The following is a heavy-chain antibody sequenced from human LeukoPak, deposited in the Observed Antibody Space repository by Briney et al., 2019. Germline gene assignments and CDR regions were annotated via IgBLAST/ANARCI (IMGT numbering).Heavy chain of an antibody. D-gene: IGHD6-13*01. CDR3: AKNRARGSSWDPVDY. J-gene: IGHJ4*02. CDR1: GFTFSSYA. Sequence: GGSLRLSCAASGFTFSSYAMSWVRHAPGKGLEWVSAISGSGGSTYYADSVKGRFTISRDNSKNTLYLQMNSLRAEDTAVYYCAKNRARGSSWDPVDYWGQGTLVTVSS. CDR2: ISGSGGST. V-gene: IGHV3-23*01.